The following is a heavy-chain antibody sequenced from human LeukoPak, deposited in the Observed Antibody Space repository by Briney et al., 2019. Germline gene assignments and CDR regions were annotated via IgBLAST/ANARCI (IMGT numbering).Heavy chain of an antibody. Sequence: GGSLRPSCAASEFSVGSNYMTWVRQAPGKGLEWVSFTYSGGSTYYATSVKGRFTISRDNSKNTLYLQMNSLRAEDTAVYYCAKDRPRLPFDYWGQGTLVTVSS. CDR1: EFSVGSNY. D-gene: IGHD3-22*01. J-gene: IGHJ4*02. CDR3: AKDRPRLPFDY. CDR2: TYSGGST. V-gene: IGHV3-66*02.